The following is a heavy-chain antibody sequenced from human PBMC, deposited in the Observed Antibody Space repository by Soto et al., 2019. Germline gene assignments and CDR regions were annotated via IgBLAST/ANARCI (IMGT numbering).Heavy chain of an antibody. CDR2: IYYSGST. CDR3: ARDPIVGATKYAFDI. J-gene: IGHJ3*02. CDR1: GGSISSYY. V-gene: IGHV4-59*01. Sequence: SETLSLTCTVSGGSISSYYWGWIRQPPGKGLEWIGYIYYSGSTNYNPSLKSRVTISVGTSKNQFSLKLSSVTAADTAVYYCARDPIVGATKYAFDIWGQGTMVTVSS. D-gene: IGHD1-26*01.